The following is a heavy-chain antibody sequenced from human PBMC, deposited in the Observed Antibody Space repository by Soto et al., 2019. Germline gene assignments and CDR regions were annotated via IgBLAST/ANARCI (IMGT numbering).Heavy chain of an antibody. Sequence: APVKVSCKASGYTFTSYAISWVRQAPGQGREWMGWISAYNGNTNYAQKLQGRVTMTTDTSTSTAYMELRSLSSDDKAVYYCARDAPPADYWGQGTLVTVSS. J-gene: IGHJ4*02. CDR1: GYTFTSYA. CDR2: ISAYNGNT. CDR3: ARDAPPADY. V-gene: IGHV1-18*01.